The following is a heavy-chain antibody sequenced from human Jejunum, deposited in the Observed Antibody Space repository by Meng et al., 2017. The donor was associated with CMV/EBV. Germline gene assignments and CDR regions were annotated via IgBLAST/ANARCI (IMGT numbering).Heavy chain of an antibody. CDR2: MSHDGSEE. CDR1: GFTFSTYW. CDR3: ARDRGPNTLDY. J-gene: IGHJ4*02. V-gene: IGHV3-7*01. Sequence: CAVSGFTFSTYWMTWGRQAPGKGLEWVVSMSHDGSEEYYLDSVRGRFTVSRDNAQDSVYLQMNSLRVEDTAIYYCARDRGPNTLDYWGQGTLVTVSS. D-gene: IGHD2-8*01.